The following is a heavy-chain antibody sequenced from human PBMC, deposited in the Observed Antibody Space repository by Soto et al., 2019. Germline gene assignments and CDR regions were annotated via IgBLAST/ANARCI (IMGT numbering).Heavy chain of an antibody. CDR1: GGSISSDDYY. V-gene: IGHV4-30-4*01. CDR3: ARDLDGLHDDTSGPFPRPG. Sequence: SETLSLTCTVSGGSISSDDYYWSWIRQAPGRGLEWIGYIHSSGSIYYNPSLKSRATMSIDTSGNQFSLKVSSVTVADTAVYYCARDLDGLHDDTSGPFPRPGWGQGTLVTVSS. D-gene: IGHD3-22*01. CDR2: IHSSGSI. J-gene: IGHJ1*01.